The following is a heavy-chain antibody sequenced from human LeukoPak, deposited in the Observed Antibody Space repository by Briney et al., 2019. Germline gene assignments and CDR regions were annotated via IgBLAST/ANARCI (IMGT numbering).Heavy chain of an antibody. J-gene: IGHJ4*02. V-gene: IGHV3-48*01. CDR2: IKSSGDDT. CDR1: GFMFGGYS. Sequence: GGSLRLSCAASGFMFGGYSMDWVRQAPGKGLEWVSYIKSSGDDTHYADSVKGRFTISRGNAKNFLYLQMNSLRVEDTAVYYCARGRQGYHFDYWGQGTLVTVSS. CDR3: ARGRQGYHFDY. D-gene: IGHD5-18*01.